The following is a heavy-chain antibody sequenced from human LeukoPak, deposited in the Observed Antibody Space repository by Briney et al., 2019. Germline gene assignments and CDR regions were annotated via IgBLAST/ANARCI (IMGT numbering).Heavy chain of an antibody. Sequence: PGGSLRLSCAASGFTFSSYSMNWVRQAPGKGLEWVSYISSSSSTIYYADSVKGRFTISRDNSKNTLYLQMNSLRAEDTAVYYCARDLGVYISSWYNLDYWGQGTLVTVPS. V-gene: IGHV3-48*01. CDR3: ARDLGVYISSWYNLDY. J-gene: IGHJ4*02. CDR2: ISSSSSTI. D-gene: IGHD6-13*01. CDR1: GFTFSSYS.